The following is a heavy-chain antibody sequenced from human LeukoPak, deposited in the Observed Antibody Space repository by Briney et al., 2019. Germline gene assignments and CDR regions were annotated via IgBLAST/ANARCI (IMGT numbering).Heavy chain of an antibody. Sequence: GGSLRLSCAASGFTFSSYSMNWVRQAPGKGLEWVSSISSSSYIYYADSVKGRFTISRDNAKNSLYLQMNSLRAEDTAVYYCARDPRYCSSTSCYDDDYLGQGTLVTVSS. CDR2: ISSSSYI. J-gene: IGHJ4*02. CDR3: ARDPRYCSSTSCYDDDY. V-gene: IGHV3-21*01. D-gene: IGHD2-2*01. CDR1: GFTFSSYS.